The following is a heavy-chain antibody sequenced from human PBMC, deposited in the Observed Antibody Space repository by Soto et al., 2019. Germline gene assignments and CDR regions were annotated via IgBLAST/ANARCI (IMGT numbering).Heavy chain of an antibody. CDR3: ARLSSGYDLYYYYYMDV. D-gene: IGHD5-12*01. CDR1: GYTFTSYD. J-gene: IGHJ6*03. CDR2: MNPNSGNT. Sequence: GASVKVSCKASGYTFTSYDINWVRQATGQGLEWMGWMNPNSGNTGYAQKFQGRVTMTRNTSISTAYMELSSLRSEDTAVYYCARLSSGYDLYYYYYMDVWGKGTTVTVSS. V-gene: IGHV1-8*01.